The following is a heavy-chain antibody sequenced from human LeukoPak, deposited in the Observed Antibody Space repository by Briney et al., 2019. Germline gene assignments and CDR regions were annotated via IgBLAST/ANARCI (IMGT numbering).Heavy chain of an antibody. CDR2: IKQDGSEK. J-gene: IGHJ5*02. Sequence: PGGSLRLSCAASGFTFSSYAMSWVRQGPGKGLEWAATIKQDGSEKSYVDSVKGRFTISRDNAKNSLFLQMNSLRAEDTAVYYCARIPRIVALTIAGWFDPWGQGTLVAVSS. D-gene: IGHD1-1*01. V-gene: IGHV3-7*01. CDR1: GFTFSSYA. CDR3: ARIPRIVALTIAGWFDP.